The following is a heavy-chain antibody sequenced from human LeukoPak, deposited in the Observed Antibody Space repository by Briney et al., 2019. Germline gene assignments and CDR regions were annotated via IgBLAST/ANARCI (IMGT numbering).Heavy chain of an antibody. CDR2: ISGSGGST. J-gene: IGHJ6*02. CDR3: AKVSWSGPPYYGMDV. V-gene: IGHV3-23*01. D-gene: IGHD3-3*01. CDR1: GFTFSSYA. Sequence: QSGGSLRLSCAASGFTFSSYAMSWVRQAPGKGLEWVSAISGSGGSTYYADSVKGRFTISRDNSKNTLYLQMNSLRAGDTAVYYCAKVSWSGPPYYGMDVWGQGTTVTVSS.